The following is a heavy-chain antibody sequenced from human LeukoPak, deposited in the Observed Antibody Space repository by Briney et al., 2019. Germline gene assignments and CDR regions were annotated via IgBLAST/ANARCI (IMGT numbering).Heavy chain of an antibody. V-gene: IGHV4-38-2*01. Sequence: PSETLSLTCAVSGYSISSGYYWGWIRQPPGKGLEWIGSIYHSGSTHYNPSLKSRVTISGDTSKNQFSLKLSSVTAADTAVYYCARSNHDYGDLFWNWYFDLWGRGTLVTVSS. D-gene: IGHD4-17*01. CDR2: IYHSGST. CDR3: ARSNHDYGDLFWNWYFDL. J-gene: IGHJ2*01. CDR1: GYSISSGYY.